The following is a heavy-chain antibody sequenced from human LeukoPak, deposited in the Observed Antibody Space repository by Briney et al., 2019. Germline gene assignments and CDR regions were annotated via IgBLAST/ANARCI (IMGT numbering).Heavy chain of an antibody. CDR1: GYTFTGHY. CDR2: INPNSGGT. V-gene: IGHV1-2*02. CDR3: ARDSGFDYDSGSSYNGDFVY. J-gene: IGHJ4*02. Sequence: ASVKVSCKASGYTFTGHYMHWVRQAPGQGLEWMGWINPNSGGTIYAQKLQGRVTMTRDTSISTAYMELSTLRSDDTAVYYCARDSGFDYDSGSSYNGDFVYWGQGTPVTVSS. D-gene: IGHD3-10*01.